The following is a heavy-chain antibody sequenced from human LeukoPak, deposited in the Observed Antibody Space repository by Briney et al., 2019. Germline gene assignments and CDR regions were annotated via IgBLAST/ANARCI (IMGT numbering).Heavy chain of an antibody. V-gene: IGHV1-69*05. CDR2: IIPIFGTA. J-gene: IGHJ4*02. CDR1: GGTFSSYA. Sequence: SVKVSCKASGGTFSSYAISWVRQAPGQGLEWMGGIIPIFGTANYAQKFQGRVTITTDESTSTAYMELSSLRSDDTAVYYCARDSYYDRSVEFDYWGQGTLVTVSS. CDR3: ARDSYYDRSVEFDY. D-gene: IGHD3-22*01.